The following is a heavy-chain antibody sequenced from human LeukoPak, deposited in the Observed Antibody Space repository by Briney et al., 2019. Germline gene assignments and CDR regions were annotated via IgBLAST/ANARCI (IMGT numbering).Heavy chain of an antibody. J-gene: IGHJ6*03. CDR1: GGSFSGYY. D-gene: IGHD2-2*01. CDR3: AREGGYCSSTSCPITYYYYMDV. Sequence: SETLSLTCAVYGGSFSGYYWSWIRQPPGKGLEWIGEINHSGSTNYNPSLKSRVTISVDRSKNQFSLKLSSVTAADTAVYYCAREGGYCSSTSCPITYYYYMDVWGKGTTVTVSS. CDR2: INHSGST. V-gene: IGHV4-34*01.